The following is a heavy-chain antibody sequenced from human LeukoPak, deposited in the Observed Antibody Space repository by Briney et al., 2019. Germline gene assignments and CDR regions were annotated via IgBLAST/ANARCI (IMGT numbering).Heavy chain of an antibody. Sequence: GGSLRLSCAASGFTFSDHYMDWARQAPGKGLEWVGRTRNKANSYTTEYAASVKGRFTISRDDSKNSLYLQMNSLKTEDTAVYYCARVSETPADYGDYLDYWGQGTLVTVSS. V-gene: IGHV3-72*01. D-gene: IGHD4-17*01. CDR3: ARVSETPADYGDYLDY. CDR1: GFTFSDHY. CDR2: TRNKANSYTT. J-gene: IGHJ4*02.